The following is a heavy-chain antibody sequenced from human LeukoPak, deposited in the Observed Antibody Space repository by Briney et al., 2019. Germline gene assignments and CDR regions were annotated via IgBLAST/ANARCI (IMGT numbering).Heavy chain of an antibody. CDR1: GFTFSSYG. CDR3: AKDYRLGYYGSGRNTAGDY. D-gene: IGHD3-10*01. Sequence: GGSLRLSCAASGFTFSSYGMSWVRQAPGKGLEWVSAISGSGGSTYYADSVKGRFTISRDNSKNTLYLQMNSLRAEATAVYYCAKDYRLGYYGSGRNTAGDYWGQGTLVTVSS. J-gene: IGHJ4*02. CDR2: ISGSGGST. V-gene: IGHV3-23*01.